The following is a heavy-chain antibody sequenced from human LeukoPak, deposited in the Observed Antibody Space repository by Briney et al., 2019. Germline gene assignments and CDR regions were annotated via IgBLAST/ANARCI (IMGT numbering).Heavy chain of an antibody. Sequence: ASVKVSCKASGYTFTSYDINWVRQATGQGLEWMGWISAYNGNTNYAQKLQGRVTMTTDTSTSTAYMELRSLRSDDTAVYYCARAPRGAAAGKVWGQGTLVTVSS. CDR2: ISAYNGNT. V-gene: IGHV1-18*01. CDR1: GYTFTSYD. CDR3: ARAPRGAAAGKV. J-gene: IGHJ4*02. D-gene: IGHD6-13*01.